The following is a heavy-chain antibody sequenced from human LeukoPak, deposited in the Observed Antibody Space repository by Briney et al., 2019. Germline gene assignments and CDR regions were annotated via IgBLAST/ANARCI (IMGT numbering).Heavy chain of an antibody. CDR2: INHSGST. D-gene: IGHD3-22*01. CDR1: GGSFSGYY. J-gene: IGHJ4*02. CDR3: ARGFRRTYYYDSSGYPFDY. Sequence: SETLSLTCAVYGGSFSGYYWSWIRQPPGKGLEWIGEINHSGSTNYNPSLKSRVTISVDTSKNQFYLKLSSVTAADTAVYYCARGFRRTYYYDSSGYPFDYWGQGTLVTVSS. V-gene: IGHV4-34*01.